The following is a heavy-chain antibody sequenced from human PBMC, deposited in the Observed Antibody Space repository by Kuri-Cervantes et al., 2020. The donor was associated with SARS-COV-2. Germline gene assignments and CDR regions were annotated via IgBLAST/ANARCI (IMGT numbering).Heavy chain of an antibody. V-gene: IGHV6-1*01. CDR1: GDSVSSNSAA. Sequence: SQTLSLTCAISGDSVSSNSAAWNWIRQSPSRGLEWLGRTYYRSKWYNDYAVSVKSRITINPDTSKNQFSLQLSSVTAADTAVYYCARRRTIAAAGEPYYYNGMDVWGQGTTVTVSS. D-gene: IGHD6-13*01. CDR2: TYYRSKWYN. CDR3: ARRRTIAAAGEPYYYNGMDV. J-gene: IGHJ6*02.